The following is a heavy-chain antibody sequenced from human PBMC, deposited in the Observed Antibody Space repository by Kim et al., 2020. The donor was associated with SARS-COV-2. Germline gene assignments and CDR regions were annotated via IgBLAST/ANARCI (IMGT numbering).Heavy chain of an antibody. D-gene: IGHD3-10*01. V-gene: IGHV1-69*04. J-gene: IGHJ4*02. CDR2: IIPILGIA. Sequence: SVKVSCKASGGTFSSYTISWVRQAPGQGLEWMGRIIPILGIANYAQKFQGRVTITADKSTSTAYMELSSLRSEDTAVYYCARDLISDYYGSGSYRGAFDYWGQGTLVTVSS. CDR1: GGTFSSYT. CDR3: ARDLISDYYGSGSYRGAFDY.